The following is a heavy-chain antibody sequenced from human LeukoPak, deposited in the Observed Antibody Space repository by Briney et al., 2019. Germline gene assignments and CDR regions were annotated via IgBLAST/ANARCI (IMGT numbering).Heavy chain of an antibody. D-gene: IGHD3-10*01. CDR2: IKQDGSEK. J-gene: IGHJ5*02. CDR1: GFTFSSYW. Sequence: GGSLRLSCAASGFTFSSYWMSWVRQAPGKGLEWVANIKQDGSEKYYVDSVKGRFTISRDNAKNSLYLQMNSLRAEDTAVYYCARRPPPPQWFGESEYNWFDPWGQGTLVTVSS. V-gene: IGHV3-7*01. CDR3: ARRPPPPQWFGESEYNWFDP.